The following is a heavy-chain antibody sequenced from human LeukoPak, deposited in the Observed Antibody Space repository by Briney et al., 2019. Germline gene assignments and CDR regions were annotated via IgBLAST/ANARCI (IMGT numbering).Heavy chain of an antibody. Sequence: GESLKISCNVSGDKLSTYWIGWVRQMTGEGLQWMGSIHPDGSDAKYSPSFQGQVTISVDKSISTAYLHWSSLKASDTAQYYCARRFEWGVWPQYYHAMDVWGQGTAVTVSS. D-gene: IGHD3-3*01. V-gene: IGHV5-51*01. CDR3: ARRFEWGVWPQYYHAMDV. J-gene: IGHJ6*02. CDR1: GDKLSTYW. CDR2: IHPDGSDA.